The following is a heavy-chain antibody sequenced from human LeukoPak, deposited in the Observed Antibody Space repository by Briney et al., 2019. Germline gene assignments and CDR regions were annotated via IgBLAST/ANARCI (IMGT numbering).Heavy chain of an antibody. D-gene: IGHD2-2*02. J-gene: IGHJ4*02. V-gene: IGHV1-18*01. CDR3: ARDWIVVVPAAILDY. CDR1: GYTFSNYG. CDR2: ISGYNGKT. Sequence: GASVKVSCKASGYTFSNYGISWVRQAPGQGLQRMGWISGYNGKTNSAQQFQGRVTMSTDTSTSTAYMELSSLRSEDTAVYYCARDWIVVVPAAILDYWGQGTLVTVSS.